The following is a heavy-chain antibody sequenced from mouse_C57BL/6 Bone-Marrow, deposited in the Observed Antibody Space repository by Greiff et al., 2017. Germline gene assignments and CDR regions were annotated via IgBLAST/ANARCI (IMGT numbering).Heavy chain of an antibody. Sequence: QVQLQQSGAELARPGASVKLSCKASGYTFTSYGISWVKQRTGQGLEWIGEIYPRSGNTYYNEKFKGKATLTADKSSSTAYMELRSLKSEDSAVYFCARWGYGWFAYWGQGTLVTVSA. CDR1: GYTFTSYG. V-gene: IGHV1-81*01. CDR3: ARWGYGWFAY. CDR2: IYPRSGNT. D-gene: IGHD2-2*01. J-gene: IGHJ3*01.